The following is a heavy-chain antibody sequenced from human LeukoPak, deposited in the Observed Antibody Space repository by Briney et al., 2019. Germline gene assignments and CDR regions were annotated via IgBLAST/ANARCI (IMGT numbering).Heavy chain of an antibody. J-gene: IGHJ3*02. V-gene: IGHV4-61*01. CDR2: IYYSGST. CDR3: ARDGPVGDYIHDAFDI. D-gene: IGHD4-17*01. Sequence: SETLSLTCTVSGDSIGSSTYYGGWIRQPPGKGLEWIGYIYYSGSTNYNPSLKSRVTISVDTSKNQFSLKLSSVTAADTAVYYCARDGPVGDYIHDAFDIWGQGTMVTVSS. CDR1: GDSIGSSTYY.